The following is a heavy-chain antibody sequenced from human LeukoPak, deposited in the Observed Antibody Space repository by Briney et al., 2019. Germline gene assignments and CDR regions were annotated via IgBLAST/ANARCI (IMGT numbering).Heavy chain of an antibody. D-gene: IGHD3-3*01. V-gene: IGHV1-18*01. CDR3: ASGVTICGASGWFDP. CDR2: ISAYNGNT. CDR1: GYTFTSYG. Sequence: ASVKLSCKASGYTFTSYGISWVRQAPGQGLEWMGWISAYNGNTNYAQKLQGRVTMTTDTSTSIAFMELRSLRSDDTDVYYCASGVTICGASGWFDPWGQGTLVTVSS. J-gene: IGHJ5*02.